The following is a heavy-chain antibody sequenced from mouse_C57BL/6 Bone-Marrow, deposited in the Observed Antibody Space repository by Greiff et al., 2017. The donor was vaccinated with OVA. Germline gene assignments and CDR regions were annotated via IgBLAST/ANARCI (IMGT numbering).Heavy chain of an antibody. CDR3: ARSERLRDYFDY. CDR1: GYTFTDYY. Sequence: QVQLKQSGAELVRPGASVKLSRKASGYTFTDYYISWVKQRPGQGLEWIARIYPGSGNIYYNEKFKGKATLTAEKSSSTAYMQLSSLTSDDSAVYFCARSERLRDYFDYWGQGTTLTVSS. D-gene: IGHD2-2*01. CDR2: IYPGSGNI. V-gene: IGHV1-76*01. J-gene: IGHJ2*01.